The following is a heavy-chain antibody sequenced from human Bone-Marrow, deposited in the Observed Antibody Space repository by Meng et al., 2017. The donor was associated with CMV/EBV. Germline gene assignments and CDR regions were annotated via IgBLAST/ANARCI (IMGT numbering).Heavy chain of an antibody. Sequence: SETLSLTCAVYGGSFSGYYWSWIHQPPGKGLEWIGEINHSGSTNYNPSLKSRVTISIDTSKNQFSLKLTSVTAADTAVYYCARGYDFWSGYSATALGYWGQGALVTVSS. CDR3: ARGYDFWSGYSATALGY. D-gene: IGHD3-3*01. CDR2: INHSGST. CDR1: GGSFSGYY. V-gene: IGHV4-34*01. J-gene: IGHJ4*02.